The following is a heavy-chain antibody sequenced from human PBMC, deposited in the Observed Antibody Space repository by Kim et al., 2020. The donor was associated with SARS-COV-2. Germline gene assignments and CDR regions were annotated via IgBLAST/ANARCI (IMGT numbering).Heavy chain of an antibody. CDR3: ARDDSTGYYYLDT. V-gene: IGHV3-7*01. D-gene: IGHD3-22*01. Sequence: YWGDPVKGRFTISRDNAKNSLYLQMNSVRAEDTAVYYCARDDSTGYYYLDTWGRGTLVTVSS. J-gene: IGHJ4*02.